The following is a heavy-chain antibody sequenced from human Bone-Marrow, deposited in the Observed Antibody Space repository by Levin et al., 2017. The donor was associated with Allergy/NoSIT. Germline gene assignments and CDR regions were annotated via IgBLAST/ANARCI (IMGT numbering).Heavy chain of an antibody. CDR1: GFPFSSYA. CDR3: AKAAVASNLRVKLFDY. D-gene: IGHD6-19*01. CDR2: ISGSGGTT. V-gene: IGHV3-23*01. J-gene: IGHJ4*02. Sequence: GASVKVSCAASGFPFSSYAMTWVRQAPRKGLEWVSSISGSGGTTYSPDSVKGRFTISRDNSKNTLYLQMNLLRAEDTALYYCAKAAVASNLRVKLFDYWGQGTLVTVSS.